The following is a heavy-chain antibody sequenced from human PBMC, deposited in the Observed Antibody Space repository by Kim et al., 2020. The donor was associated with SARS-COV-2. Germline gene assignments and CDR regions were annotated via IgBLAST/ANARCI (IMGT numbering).Heavy chain of an antibody. Sequence: NYAQKCQGIVTITADESTSTAYMELSSLRSEDTAVYYCASLLDDYGDYDYWGQGTLVTVSS. CDR3: ASLLDDYGDYDY. V-gene: IGHV1-69*01. D-gene: IGHD4-17*01. J-gene: IGHJ4*02.